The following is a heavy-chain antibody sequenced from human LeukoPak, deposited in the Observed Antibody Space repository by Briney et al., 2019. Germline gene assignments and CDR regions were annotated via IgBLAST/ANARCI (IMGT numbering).Heavy chain of an antibody. CDR3: ATLTYSGSYYFDY. D-gene: IGHD1-26*01. V-gene: IGHV3-48*03. CDR1: GFTFSSYE. J-gene: IGHJ4*02. CDR2: ISSSGSTI. Sequence: PGGSLRLSCAASGFTFSSYEMNWVRQAPGKGLEWVSYISSSGSTIYYADSVKGRFTISRDNAKNSLYLQMNGLRAEDTALYYCATLTYSGSYYFDYWGQGTLVTVSS.